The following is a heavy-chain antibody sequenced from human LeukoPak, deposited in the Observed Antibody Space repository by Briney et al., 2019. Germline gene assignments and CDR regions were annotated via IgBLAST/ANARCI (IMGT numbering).Heavy chain of an antibody. D-gene: IGHD1-26*01. V-gene: IGHV4-4*07. CDR1: GGSISSYY. CDR3: ARDLLDSGSYLTVDYFDY. Sequence: PSETLSLTCTVSGGSISSYYWSWIRQPAGKGLEWIGHIYTSGRTNYNPSLKSRVTMSVDTSKNQSSLKLSSVTAADTAVYYCARDLLDSGSYLTVDYFDYWGQGTLVTVSS. J-gene: IGHJ4*02. CDR2: IYTSGRT.